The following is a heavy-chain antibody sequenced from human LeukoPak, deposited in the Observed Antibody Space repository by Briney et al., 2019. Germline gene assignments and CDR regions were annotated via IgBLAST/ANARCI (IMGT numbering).Heavy chain of an antibody. CDR3: AKRYSSSSGSYYGGRDFDY. J-gene: IGHJ4*02. CDR2: ISAGSGYT. Sequence: GGSLRLSCAASGFTFSSYSMTWVRQAPGKGLEWVSAISAGSGYTYYADSVKGRFTISRDNSKNTLYLQMNSLRADDTAVYYCAKRYSSSSGSYYGGRDFDYWGQGSLVTVSS. D-gene: IGHD3-10*01. V-gene: IGHV3-23*01. CDR1: GFTFSSYS.